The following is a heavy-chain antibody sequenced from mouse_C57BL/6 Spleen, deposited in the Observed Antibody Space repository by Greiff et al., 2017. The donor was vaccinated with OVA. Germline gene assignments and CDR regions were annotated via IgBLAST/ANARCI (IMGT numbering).Heavy chain of an antibody. D-gene: IGHD2-5*01. CDR3: ARRVLYSNYYFDY. V-gene: IGHV1-80*01. Sequence: VQLQQSGAELVKPGASVKISCKASGYAFSSYWMNWVKQRPGKGLEWIGQIYPGDGDTNYNGKFKGKATLTADKSSSTAYMQLSSLTSEDSAVYFCARRVLYSNYYFDYGGQGTTLTVSS. J-gene: IGHJ2*01. CDR2: IYPGDGDT. CDR1: GYAFSSYW.